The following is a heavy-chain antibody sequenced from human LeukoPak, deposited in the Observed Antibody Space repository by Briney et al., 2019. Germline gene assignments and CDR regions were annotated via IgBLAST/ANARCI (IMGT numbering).Heavy chain of an antibody. J-gene: IGHJ3*02. CDR3: ARHYGDYGGAFDI. CDR2: IYYSGST. D-gene: IGHD4-17*01. CDR1: GCTISSSSYY. Sequence: PSETLSLTCTVSGCTISSSSYYWGWIRQPPGKGLEWIGSIYYSGSTYYNPSLKSRVTISVDTSKNQFSLKLSSVTAADTAVYYCARHYGDYGGAFDIWGQGTMVTVSS. V-gene: IGHV4-39*01.